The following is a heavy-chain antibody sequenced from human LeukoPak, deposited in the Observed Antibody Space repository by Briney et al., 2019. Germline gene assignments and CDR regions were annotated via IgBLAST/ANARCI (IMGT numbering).Heavy chain of an antibody. CDR1: DYSFPNYW. CDR3: ARYHYDGSGYPY. D-gene: IGHD3-22*01. J-gene: IGHJ4*02. CDR2: IYPGDSDT. V-gene: IGHV5-51*01. Sequence: GESLQISCKGSDYSFPNYWIGWGRQMPGKGLEWMGIIYPGDSDTRYRPSFQGQVTISVDKSINTAYLQWSSLKASDTAMYYCARYHYDGSGYPYWGQGTLVTVSS.